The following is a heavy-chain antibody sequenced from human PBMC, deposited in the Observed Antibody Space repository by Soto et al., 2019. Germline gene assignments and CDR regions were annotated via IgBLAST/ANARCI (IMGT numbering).Heavy chain of an antibody. Sequence: SETLSLTCAVYGGSFSGYYWNWLHQPPGKGLEWIGEIYHSGSTNYNPSLKSRVTISVDKSKNQFSLKLSSVTAADTAVYYCARVSGSYYYGMDVWGQGITVTVSS. CDR1: GGSFSGYY. CDR3: ARVSGSYYYGMDV. CDR2: IYHSGST. D-gene: IGHD1-26*01. J-gene: IGHJ6*02. V-gene: IGHV4-34*01.